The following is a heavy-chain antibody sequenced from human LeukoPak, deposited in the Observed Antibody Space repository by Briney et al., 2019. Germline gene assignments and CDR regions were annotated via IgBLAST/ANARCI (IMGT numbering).Heavy chain of an antibody. CDR1: GYTFTGYY. CDR2: INPNSGGT. J-gene: IGHJ6*03. V-gene: IGHV1-2*02. Sequence: SVXXXCXASGYTFTGYYMHWVRQAPGQGLEWMGWINPNSGGTNYAQKFQGRVTMTRDTSISTAYMDLSRLRSDDTAVYYCARDXGQWLVNYXYMDVWGKGTTVTVSS. CDR3: ARDXGQWLVNYXYMDV. D-gene: IGHD6-19*01.